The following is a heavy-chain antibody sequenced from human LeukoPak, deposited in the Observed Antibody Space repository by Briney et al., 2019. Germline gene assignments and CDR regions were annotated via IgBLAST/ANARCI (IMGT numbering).Heavy chain of an antibody. CDR1: GFTFSSYW. CDR3: TRTGDYYYAY. V-gene: IGHV3-74*01. J-gene: IGHJ4*02. Sequence: PGGSLRLSCAPSGFTFSSYWMQWVRQAPGEGLVWVSRINSDGSTTNYADSVKGRFTISRDNAKNTLYLQMNSLRDEDTAVYYCTRTGDYYYAYWGQGTLVTVSS. D-gene: IGHD3-3*01. CDR2: INSDGSTT.